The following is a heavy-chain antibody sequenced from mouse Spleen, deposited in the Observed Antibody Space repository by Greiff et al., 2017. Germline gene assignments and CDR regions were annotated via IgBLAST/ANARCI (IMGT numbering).Heavy chain of an antibody. CDR1: GYSFTGYY. V-gene: IGHV1-42*01. D-gene: IGHD4-1*01. J-gene: IGHJ1*01. CDR3: ARMLTGDWYFDV. CDR2: INPSTGGT. Sequence: EVQGVESGPELVKPGASVKISCKASGYSFTGYYMNWVKQSPEKSLEWIGEINPSTGGTTYNQKFKAKATLTVDKSSSTAYMQLKSLTSEDSAVYYCARMLTGDWYFDVWGAGTTVTVSS.